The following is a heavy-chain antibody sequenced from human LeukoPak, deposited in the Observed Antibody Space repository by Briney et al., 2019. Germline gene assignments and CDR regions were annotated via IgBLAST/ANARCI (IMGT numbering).Heavy chain of an antibody. D-gene: IGHD3-22*01. J-gene: IGHJ4*02. V-gene: IGHV4-4*07. CDR3: ARSGYYYDSLDY. Sequence: SETLSLTCTVSGGSISSFYWTWIRQPAGKGLQWIGRIYTSGSTNYSPSLKSRVTMSVDTSKSQFSLNLSSVTAADTAVYYCARSGYYYDSLDYWGQGTLVTVSS. CDR1: GGSISSFY. CDR2: IYTSGST.